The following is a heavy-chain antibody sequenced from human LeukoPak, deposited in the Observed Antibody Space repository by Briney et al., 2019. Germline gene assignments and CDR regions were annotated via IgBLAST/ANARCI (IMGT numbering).Heavy chain of an antibody. D-gene: IGHD6-13*01. J-gene: IGHJ4*02. Sequence: PSETLSLTCAVYGGSFSGYYWSWIRQPPGKGLEWIGEINHSGSTNYNPSLKSRVTISVDTSKNQFSLKLSPVTAADTAVYYCARGAGYSSSNDYWGQGTLVTVSS. CDR2: INHSGST. CDR1: GGSFSGYY. V-gene: IGHV4-34*01. CDR3: ARGAGYSSSNDY.